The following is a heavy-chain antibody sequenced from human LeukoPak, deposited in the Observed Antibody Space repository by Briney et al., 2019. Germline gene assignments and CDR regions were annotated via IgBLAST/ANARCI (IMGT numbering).Heavy chain of an antibody. CDR2: INPSGGST. Sequence: GASVKVSCKASGYTFTGYYMHWVRQAPGQGLEWMGIINPSGGSTSYAQKFQGRVTMTRDTSTGTVYMELSSLRSEDTAVYYCARGEGFDWLLGRPFDYWGQGTLVTVSS. D-gene: IGHD3-9*01. CDR3: ARGEGFDWLLGRPFDY. J-gene: IGHJ4*02. V-gene: IGHV1-46*01. CDR1: GYTFTGYY.